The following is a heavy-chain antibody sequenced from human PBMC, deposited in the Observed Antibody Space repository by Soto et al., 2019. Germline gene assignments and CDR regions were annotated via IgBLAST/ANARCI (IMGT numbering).Heavy chain of an antibody. V-gene: IGHV1-8*01. Sequence: GASVKVSCKASGYTFTSYDINWVRQATGQGLEWMGWMNPNSGNTGYAQKFQGRVTMTRNTSMSTAYMELSSLRSDDTAVYYCARDLFPERIAAAGTLFDPWGQGTLVTVSS. CDR2: MNPNSGNT. D-gene: IGHD6-13*01. CDR3: ARDLFPERIAAAGTLFDP. CDR1: GYTFTSYD. J-gene: IGHJ5*02.